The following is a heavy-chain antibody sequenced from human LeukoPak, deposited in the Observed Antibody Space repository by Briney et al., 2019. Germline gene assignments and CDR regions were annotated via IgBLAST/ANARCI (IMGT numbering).Heavy chain of an antibody. V-gene: IGHV4-31*03. Sequence: SQTLSLTCTVSGGSISSGGYYWSWIRQHPGKGLEWIGYIYYSGSTYYNPSLKSRVTISIDTSKNQFSLKLSSVTAADTAVYYCARHQYSSSWTSDYYGMDVWGQGTTVTVSS. CDR1: GGSISSGGYY. CDR3: ARHQYSSSWTSDYYGMDV. D-gene: IGHD6-13*01. J-gene: IGHJ6*02. CDR2: IYYSGST.